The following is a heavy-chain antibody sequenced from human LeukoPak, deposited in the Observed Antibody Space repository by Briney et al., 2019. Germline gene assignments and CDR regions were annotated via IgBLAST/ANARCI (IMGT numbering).Heavy chain of an antibody. CDR2: IYYSGST. CDR3: ARQKVPAAMSGFDP. J-gene: IGHJ5*02. V-gene: IGHV4-59*08. D-gene: IGHD2-2*01. CDR1: GGSISSYY. Sequence: PSETLSLTCTVSGGSISSYYWSWIRQPPGKGLEWIGYIYYSGSTNYNPSLKSRVTISVDTSKNQFSLKLSSVTAADTAVYYCARQKVPAAMSGFDPWGQGTLVTVSS.